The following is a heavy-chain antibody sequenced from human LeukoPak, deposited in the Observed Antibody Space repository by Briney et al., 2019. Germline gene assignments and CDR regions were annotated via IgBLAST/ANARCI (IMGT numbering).Heavy chain of an antibody. CDR2: IYYSGST. J-gene: IGHJ5*02. CDR3: ASSGNYSWFDP. CDR1: GGSISSYY. Sequence: SETLSLTCTVSGGSISSYYWSWIRQPPGKGLEWIGYIYYSGSTNYNPSLKSRVTISVDTSKNQFSLKLSSVTAADTAVYYCASSGNYSWFDPWGQGTLVTVSS. V-gene: IGHV4-59*01. D-gene: IGHD1-1*01.